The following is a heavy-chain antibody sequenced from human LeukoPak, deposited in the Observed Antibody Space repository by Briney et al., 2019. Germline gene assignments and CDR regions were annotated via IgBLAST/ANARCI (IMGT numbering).Heavy chain of an antibody. CDR2: ISGSGGST. J-gene: IGHJ6*03. Sequence: GGSLRLSCAASGFTFSSYAMSWVRQAPGKGLERVSAISGSGGSTYYADPVKGRFTISRDNSKNTLYLQMNSLRAEDTSVYYCTTVIRSGIYYYYYHMDVWGKGTTVTVSS. CDR3: TTVIRSGIYYYYYHMDV. V-gene: IGHV3-23*01. D-gene: IGHD1-26*01. CDR1: GFTFSSYA.